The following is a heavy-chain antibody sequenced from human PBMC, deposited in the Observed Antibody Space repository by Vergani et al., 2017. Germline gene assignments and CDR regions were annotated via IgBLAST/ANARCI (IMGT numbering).Heavy chain of an antibody. CDR1: GFTFSSYT. D-gene: IGHD4-11*01. V-gene: IGHV3-21*01. CDR2: ISSRSSYI. J-gene: IGHJ6*02. Sequence: EVQLVESGGGLVKPGGSLRLSCVASGFTFSSYTMNWVRQAPGKGLEWVSSISSRSSYIFYADSVKGRFTISRDNAWNSLYLQMNSLRAEDTALYYCARDLEPTGSYGMDVWGQGTMVTVSS. CDR3: ARDLEPTGSYGMDV.